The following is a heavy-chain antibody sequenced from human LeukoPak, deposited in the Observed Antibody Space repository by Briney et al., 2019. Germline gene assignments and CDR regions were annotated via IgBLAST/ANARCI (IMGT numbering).Heavy chain of an antibody. J-gene: IGHJ4*02. V-gene: IGHV4-34*01. Sequence: SETLSLTCAVYGGSFSGYYWSWIRQPPGKGLEWIGEINHSGSTNYNPSLKSRVSISLDTSKNEVSLWLTSVTAADTAMYFCARGDASGRPGIGFDFWGQGTLVTVSS. CDR1: GGSFSGYY. D-gene: IGHD1-26*01. CDR2: INHSGST. CDR3: ARGDASGRPGIGFDF.